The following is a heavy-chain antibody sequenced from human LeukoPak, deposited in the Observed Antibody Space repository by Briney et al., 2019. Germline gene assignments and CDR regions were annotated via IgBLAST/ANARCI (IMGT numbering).Heavy chain of an antibody. V-gene: IGHV1-3*01. Sequence: ASVKVSCKASGYTFTSYAMHWVRQAPGQRLEWMGWINAGNGNTKYSQKFQGRVTITRDTSASTAYMELSSLRSEDTAVYYCARDPHPRRGSYYPRSGSDYYYYYGMDVWGQGTTVTVSS. J-gene: IGHJ6*02. CDR2: INAGNGNT. D-gene: IGHD1-26*01. CDR1: GYTFTSYA. CDR3: ARDPHPRRGSYYPRSGSDYYYYYGMDV.